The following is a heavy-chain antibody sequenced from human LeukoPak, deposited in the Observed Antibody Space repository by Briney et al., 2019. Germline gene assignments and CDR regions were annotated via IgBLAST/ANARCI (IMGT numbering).Heavy chain of an antibody. CDR2: IIPIFGTA. CDR3: AGPHYYGSGSYPKDYYYGMDV. V-gene: IGHV1-69*13. J-gene: IGHJ6*04. CDR1: GGTFSSYA. Sequence: SVNVSCKASGGTFSSYAISWVRQAPGQGLEWMGGIIPIFGTANYAQKLQGRVTITADESTSTAYMELSSLRFEDTAVYYCAGPHYYGSGSYPKDYYYGMDVWGKGTTVTVSS. D-gene: IGHD3-10*01.